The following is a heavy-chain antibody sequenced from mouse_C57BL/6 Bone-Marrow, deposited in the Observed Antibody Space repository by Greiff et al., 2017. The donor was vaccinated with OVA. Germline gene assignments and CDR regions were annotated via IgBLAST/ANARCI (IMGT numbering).Heavy chain of an antibody. D-gene: IGHD3-2*02. V-gene: IGHV14-4*01. Sequence: EVKLMESGAELVRPGASVKLSCTASGFNIKDDYMHWVKQRPEQGLEWIGWIDPENGDTEYASKFQGKATITADTSSNTAYLQLSSLTSEDTAVYYCTTRRAAQAPNAMDYWGQGTSVTVSS. CDR1: GFNIKDDY. J-gene: IGHJ4*01. CDR2: IDPENGDT. CDR3: TTRRAAQAPNAMDY.